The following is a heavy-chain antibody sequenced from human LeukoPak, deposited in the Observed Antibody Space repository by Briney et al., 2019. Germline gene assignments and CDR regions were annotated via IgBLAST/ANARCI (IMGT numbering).Heavy chain of an antibody. CDR3: ARYRGYGWFDP. D-gene: IGHD1-1*01. CDR2: IKQDGSEK. J-gene: IGHJ5*02. CDR1: GFTFSSYW. V-gene: IGHV3-7*01. Sequence: GGSLRLSCAASGFTFSSYWMSWVRQAPGKGLEWVANIKQDGSEKYYVDSVKGRFTIPRDNAKNSLYLQMNSLRAADTAVYYCARYRGYGWFDPWGQGTLVTVSS.